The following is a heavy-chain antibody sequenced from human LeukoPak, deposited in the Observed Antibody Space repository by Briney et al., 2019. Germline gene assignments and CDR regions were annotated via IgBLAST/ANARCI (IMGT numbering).Heavy chain of an antibody. D-gene: IGHD3-22*01. CDR2: IRYDGSNK. J-gene: IGHJ4*02. CDR1: AFTFSNYA. V-gene: IGHV3-30*02. Sequence: GGSLRLSCAVSAFTFSNYAMHWVRQAPGKGLEWVAFIRYDGSNKYYADSVKGRFTISRDNSKNTLFMQMNSLRAEDTAIYYCAKRSAESSGYFDYWGQGTLVTVSS. CDR3: AKRSAESSGYFDY.